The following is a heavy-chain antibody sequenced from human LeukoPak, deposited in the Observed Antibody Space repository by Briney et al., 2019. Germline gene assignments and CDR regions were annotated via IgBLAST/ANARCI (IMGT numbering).Heavy chain of an antibody. D-gene: IGHD5-24*01. CDR1: GFTFSSYS. Sequence: PGGSLRLSCAASGFTFSSYSTNWVRQAPGKGLEWVSSISSSSSYIYYAGSVKGRFTISKDNAKNSLSLQMSSLRAEGTAVYYCARVRGGGYNYFDYWGQGTLVTVSS. CDR2: ISSSSSYI. V-gene: IGHV3-21*01. CDR3: ARVRGGGYNYFDY. J-gene: IGHJ4*02.